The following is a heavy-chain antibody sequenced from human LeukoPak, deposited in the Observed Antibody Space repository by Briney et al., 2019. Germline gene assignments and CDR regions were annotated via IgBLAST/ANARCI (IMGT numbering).Heavy chain of an antibody. CDR3: ARGSNYYYDVTADYPRY. D-gene: IGHD3-22*01. J-gene: IGHJ4*02. CDR1: GYTFTTYY. Sequence: VASVKLSCKTSGYTFTTYYIHWVRQAPGQGLEWLGIINPSGGTTTYAQKFQGRVTMTRDTSTGTVYMELNTLRSEDTAVYYCARGSNYYYDVTADYPRYWGQGTLVTVSS. V-gene: IGHV1-46*01. CDR2: INPSGGTT.